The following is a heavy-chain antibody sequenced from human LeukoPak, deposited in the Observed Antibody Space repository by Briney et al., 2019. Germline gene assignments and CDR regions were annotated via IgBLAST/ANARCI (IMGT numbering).Heavy chain of an antibody. V-gene: IGHV1-2*02. D-gene: IGHD2-21*02. CDR3: AREGLRYCDY. CDR1: GYTFTDYF. J-gene: IGHJ4*02. Sequence: GASVKVSCKASGYTFTDYFMHWVRQAPGQRLEWMGWIYPNNGGTNYAKKFKDRVTMTWDTSSSTACMELSSLTSDDTAMYYCAREGLRYCDYWGQGTLVTVSS. CDR2: IYPNNGGT.